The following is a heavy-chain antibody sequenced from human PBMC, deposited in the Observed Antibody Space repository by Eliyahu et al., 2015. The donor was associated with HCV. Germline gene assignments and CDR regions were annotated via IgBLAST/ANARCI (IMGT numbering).Heavy chain of an antibody. CDR1: GFTFXDYE. CDR2: IRSKTYGGPT. CDR3: TRRDPYYYYGLDV. J-gene: IGHJ6*02. Sequence: EVQLVESGGGLVQPGRSLRLSCTASGFTFXDYEMSWFRQAPGKGLEWVSFIRSKTYGGPTEYAASVRGRFSISRDDSKSIAYLQMNGLKTEDTAVYYCTRRDPYYYYGLDVWGQGTTVTVSS. V-gene: IGHV3-49*03.